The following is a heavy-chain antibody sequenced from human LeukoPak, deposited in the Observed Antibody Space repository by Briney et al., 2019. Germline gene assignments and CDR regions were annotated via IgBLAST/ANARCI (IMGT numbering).Heavy chain of an antibody. CDR2: INHSGST. CDR1: GGSFSGYY. J-gene: IGHJ3*02. V-gene: IGHV4-34*01. CDR3: ARRDAFDI. Sequence: SETLSLTCAVYGGSFSGYYWSWIRQPPGKGLEWIGEINHSGSTNYNPSLKSRVTISVDTSKNQFSLKLSSVTAADTAVYYCARRDAFDIWGQGTMVTVSS.